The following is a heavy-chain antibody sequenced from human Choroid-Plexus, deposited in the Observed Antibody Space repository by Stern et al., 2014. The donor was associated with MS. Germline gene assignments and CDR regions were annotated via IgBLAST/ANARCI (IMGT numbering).Heavy chain of an antibody. J-gene: IGHJ5*02. CDR3: AKDRQYLTYFFDH. Sequence: MQLVESGGGVVQPGRPLRLSCVASGFTLGSCAMHWVRQAPGKGLEWVAGVSYDGSNKYYADSVKGRFTISRDNSQNTLYMQMSSLRPEDTAVYYCAKDRQYLTYFFDHWVQGSLVTVSS. CDR1: GFTLGSCA. CDR2: VSYDGSNK. D-gene: IGHD2/OR15-2a*01. V-gene: IGHV3-30*18.